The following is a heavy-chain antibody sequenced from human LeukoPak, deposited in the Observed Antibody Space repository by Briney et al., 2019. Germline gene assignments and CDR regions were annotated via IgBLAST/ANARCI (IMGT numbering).Heavy chain of an antibody. CDR1: GFTVSSNY. CDR2: IYSGGST. J-gene: IGHJ4*02. Sequence: LSGGSLRLSCAASGFTVSSNYMSWVRQAPGKGLEWVSVIYSGGSTYYADSVKGRFTIPRDNSKNTLYLQMNSLRTEDTAVYYCARDGRGDLTWIQLWSPFDYWGQGILVTVSS. CDR3: ARDGRGDLTWIQLWSPFDY. V-gene: IGHV3-66*02. D-gene: IGHD5-18*01.